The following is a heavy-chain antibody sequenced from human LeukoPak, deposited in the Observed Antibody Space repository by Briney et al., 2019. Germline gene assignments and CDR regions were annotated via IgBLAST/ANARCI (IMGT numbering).Heavy chain of an antibody. Sequence: GRSLRLSCAASGFTFSSYAMHWVRQAPGKGLEWVAFIHYDGSNKYYADSVKGRFTISRDNSKNTLYLQMDSLRAEDTAMYYCAKQEVVGTNHFDYWGQGTLVTVSS. CDR2: IHYDGSNK. V-gene: IGHV3-30*02. CDR1: GFTFSSYA. CDR3: AKQEVVGTNHFDY. J-gene: IGHJ4*02. D-gene: IGHD1-1*01.